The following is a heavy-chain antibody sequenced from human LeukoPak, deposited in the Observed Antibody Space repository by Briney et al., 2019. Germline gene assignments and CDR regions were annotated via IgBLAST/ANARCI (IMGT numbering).Heavy chain of an antibody. CDR3: ARVVVTATYTWFDP. D-gene: IGHD2-21*02. Sequence: SETLSLTCTVSGGSISSYYWSWIRQPPGKGLEWIGYIYTSGSTNYNPSLKSRVTISVDTSKNQFSLKLSSVTAADTAVYYCARVVVTATYTWFDPWGQGTLVTVSS. CDR2: IYTSGST. J-gene: IGHJ5*02. CDR1: GGSISSYY. V-gene: IGHV4-4*09.